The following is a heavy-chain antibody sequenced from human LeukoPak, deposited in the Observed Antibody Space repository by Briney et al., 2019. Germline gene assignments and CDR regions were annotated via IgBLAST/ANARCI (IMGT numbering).Heavy chain of an antibody. J-gene: IGHJ3*01. V-gene: IGHV3-23*01. D-gene: IGHD3-22*01. CDR3: AIQKKDYHDTYNNAFDF. CDR2: IRDSGGGT. Sequence: PGGSLRLSCAASGFTFSSYTMNWVRQAPGKGLECISSIRDSGGGTHYVDSVKGRFTVSRDNSKNTVHLQMSSLRAEDTAVYYCAIQKKDYHDTYNNAFDFWGQGTMVTVSS. CDR1: GFTFSSYT.